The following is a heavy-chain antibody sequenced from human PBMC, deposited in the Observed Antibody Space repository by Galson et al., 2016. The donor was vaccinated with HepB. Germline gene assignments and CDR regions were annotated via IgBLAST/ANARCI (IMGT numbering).Heavy chain of an antibody. V-gene: IGHV3-23*01. CDR3: AKSSLVGYNSGWVGSLDI. CDR2: IRGSGTGT. D-gene: IGHD6-19*01. J-gene: IGHJ3*02. Sequence: SLRLSCAASGFSISIYSMNWVRQAPGKGLEWVSAIRGSGTGTSYTDSVKGRFTISRDNSKNTLYLQMNSLRAEDAAVYYCAKSSLVGYNSGWVGSLDIWGRGTRVTVSS. CDR1: GFSISIYS.